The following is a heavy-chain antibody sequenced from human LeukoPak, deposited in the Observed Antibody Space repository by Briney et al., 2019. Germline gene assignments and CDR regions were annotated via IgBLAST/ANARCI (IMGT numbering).Heavy chain of an antibody. J-gene: IGHJ4*02. D-gene: IGHD3-22*01. CDR1: VYIFSSYW. V-gene: IGHV3-74*01. Sequence: PGGSLRLSCTASVYIFSSYWMHWFRQRPGKGLVWVSRINDDGSSTGYADFAEGRFTISRDNAKNTLYLQISGLRAEDTALYYCTRAVFYYDRSGCFPHFFDSWGQGTLVTVSS. CDR2: INDDGSST. CDR3: TRAVFYYDRSGCFPHFFDS.